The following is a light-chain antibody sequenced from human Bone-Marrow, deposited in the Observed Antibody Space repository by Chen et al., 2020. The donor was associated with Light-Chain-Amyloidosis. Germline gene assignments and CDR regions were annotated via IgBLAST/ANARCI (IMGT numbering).Light chain of an antibody. CDR1: QSISTY. CDR3: QQSHSIPRT. J-gene: IGKJ2*01. CDR2: SAS. V-gene: IGKV1-39*01. Sequence: DIQMTHSPSSLSASVGDRVTITCRASQSISTYLNWYQYKPGKIPKLLIYSASTLQSGVPSRFSGSGSGTDFTLTISSLQAEDFAIYYCQQSHSIPRTFGQGTKLEMK.